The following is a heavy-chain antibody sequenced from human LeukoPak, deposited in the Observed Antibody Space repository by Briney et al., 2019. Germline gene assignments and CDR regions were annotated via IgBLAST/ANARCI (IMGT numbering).Heavy chain of an antibody. CDR3: ARGRGGSYHY. D-gene: IGHD1-26*01. CDR1: GFTFSNDW. CDR2: INTDGSTT. Sequence: PGGSLRLSCAASGFTFSNDWMYWVRQAPGKGLVWVSRINTDGSTTTYADSVEGRFTISRDNAKNTLYLQMNSLRVEDTAVYYCARGRGGSYHYWGQGTLVTVSS. V-gene: IGHV3-74*01. J-gene: IGHJ4*02.